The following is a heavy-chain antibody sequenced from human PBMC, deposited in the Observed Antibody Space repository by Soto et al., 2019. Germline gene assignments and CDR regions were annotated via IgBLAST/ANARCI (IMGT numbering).Heavy chain of an antibody. CDR1: GFSLTTSGVG. V-gene: IGHV2-5*02. CDR3: AHRMTTVTWWFDP. Sequence: QITLKESGPTLVKPTQTLTLTCTFSGFSLTTSGVGVGWIRQPPGKALERLALIYWDDDKRYSPSLKSTLTITKDTSKIQVGLTMTSMDPAYRVTYFCAHRMTTVTWWFDPWGQGTLVTVSS. J-gene: IGHJ5*02. D-gene: IGHD4-17*01. CDR2: IYWDDDK.